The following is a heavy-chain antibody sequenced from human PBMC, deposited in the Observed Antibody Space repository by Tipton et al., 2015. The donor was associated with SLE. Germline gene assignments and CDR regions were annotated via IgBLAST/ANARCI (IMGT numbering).Heavy chain of an antibody. V-gene: IGHV3-48*03. CDR2: ISSSSMTI. J-gene: IGHJ6*03. CDR3: ARDYSNYPYYYYSYMDV. Sequence: VQLVQSGGGLVQPGGSLRLSCAGSGFTFSSDEMNWGRQAPGKGMGWGSYISSSSMTIYYADSGKGRFTSSSDNAKNSLYLQMNSLRAEDTAVYYCARDYSNYPYYYYSYMDVWGKATTVTVSS. D-gene: IGHD4-11*01. CDR1: GFTFSSDE.